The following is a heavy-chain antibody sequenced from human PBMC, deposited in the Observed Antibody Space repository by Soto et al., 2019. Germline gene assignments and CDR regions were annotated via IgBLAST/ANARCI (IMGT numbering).Heavy chain of an antibody. CDR3: ARDYAYYYDSSGYSDWYFDL. Sequence: APVKVSCKASGYTFTSYYMHWVRQAPGQGLEWMGIINPSGGSTSYAQKFQGRVTMARDTSTSTVYMELSSLRSEDTAVYYCARDYAYYYDSSGYSDWYFDLWGRGTLVTVSS. CDR2: INPSGGST. D-gene: IGHD3-22*01. J-gene: IGHJ2*01. V-gene: IGHV1-46*01. CDR1: GYTFTSYY.